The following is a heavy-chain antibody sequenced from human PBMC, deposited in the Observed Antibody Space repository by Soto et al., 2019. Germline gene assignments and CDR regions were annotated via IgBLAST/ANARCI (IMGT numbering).Heavy chain of an antibody. CDR2: IYFGGNT. V-gene: IGHV4-39*01. CDR3: STTIDRGGWSSDN. J-gene: IGHJ4*02. D-gene: IGHD6-19*01. Sequence: PSETLSLTCAVSGLSINSNYFWGWIRQTPGRGLEWIGSIYFGGNTYYTPSLKSRVTISADLSKNQFSLELDSVTAADTAVYYCSTTIDRGGWSSDNWGQGTLVTISS. CDR1: GLSINSNYF.